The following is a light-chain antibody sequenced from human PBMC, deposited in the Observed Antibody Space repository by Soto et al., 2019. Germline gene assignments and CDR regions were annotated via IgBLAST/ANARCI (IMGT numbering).Light chain of an antibody. Sequence: SYDLTQPPSVPVAPGQTARITCGGNNIAAKSVHWYQQKPGQAPVLVVYDDRDRPSGVPERFSGSNSGNTATLTISRVEVGDAADFWCQVWDSSSDQPVFGGGTKVTVL. CDR1: NIAAKS. CDR3: QVWDSSSDQPV. J-gene: IGLJ2*01. CDR2: DDR. V-gene: IGLV3-21*02.